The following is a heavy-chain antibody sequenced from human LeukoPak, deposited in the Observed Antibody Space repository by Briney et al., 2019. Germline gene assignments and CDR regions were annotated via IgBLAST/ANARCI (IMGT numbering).Heavy chain of an antibody. CDR1: GFTFSSYW. Sequence: GGSLRLSCAASGFTFSSYWMSWVRQAPGKGLGWVANIKQDGGQRYYVDSGRGRLTISRDNAKNSLFLQMNGLRAEDPAVNYFARRGGSSPRRSPIDYWGHGTLVTVSS. V-gene: IGHV3-7*01. CDR3: ARRGGSSPRRSPIDY. D-gene: IGHD6-6*01. CDR2: IKQDGGQR. J-gene: IGHJ4*01.